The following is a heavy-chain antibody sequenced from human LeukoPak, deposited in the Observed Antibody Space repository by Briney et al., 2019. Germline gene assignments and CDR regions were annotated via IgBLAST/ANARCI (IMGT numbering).Heavy chain of an antibody. Sequence: SETLSLTCTVSGGSISSGSYYWNWIRQPAGKGLEWIGRIYTGVSTNYDPALKSRVSISADTSKNQFSLNLSSVTAADTAVYYCARGTKYYYGSGSRYYLDYWGQGTLVTVSS. J-gene: IGHJ4*02. V-gene: IGHV4-61*02. D-gene: IGHD3-10*01. CDR3: ARGTKYYYGSGSRYYLDY. CDR1: GGSISSGSYY. CDR2: IYTGVST.